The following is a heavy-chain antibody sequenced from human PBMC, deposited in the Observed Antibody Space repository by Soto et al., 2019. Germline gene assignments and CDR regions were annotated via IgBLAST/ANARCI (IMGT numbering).Heavy chain of an antibody. CDR3: ARGSLRLWNYYGMDV. Sequence: ASVKVSCKASGYSFTSYYMHWVRQAPGQGLEWMGIINPSGGSTSYAQKFQDRVTMTRDTSTSTVYMELSSLRSEDTAVYYCARGSLRLWNYYGMDVWGQGTTVTVSS. V-gene: IGHV1-46*01. J-gene: IGHJ6*02. CDR1: GYSFTSYY. CDR2: INPSGGST. D-gene: IGHD5-18*01.